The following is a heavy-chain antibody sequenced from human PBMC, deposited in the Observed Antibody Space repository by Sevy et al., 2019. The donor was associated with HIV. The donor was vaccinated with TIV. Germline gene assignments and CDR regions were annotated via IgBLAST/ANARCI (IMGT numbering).Heavy chain of an antibody. J-gene: IGHJ5*02. CDR3: ARVSDCSGGSCYSNWFDP. D-gene: IGHD2-15*01. CDR1: GGSFSGYY. V-gene: IGHV4-34*01. CDR2: INHSGST. Sequence: SETLSLTCAVYGGSFSGYYWSWIRQPPGKGLEWIGEINHSGSTNYNPSLKSRVTISVDTSKNQFSLKLSSVTAADTAVYYCARVSDCSGGSCYSNWFDPWGQGTLVTVSS.